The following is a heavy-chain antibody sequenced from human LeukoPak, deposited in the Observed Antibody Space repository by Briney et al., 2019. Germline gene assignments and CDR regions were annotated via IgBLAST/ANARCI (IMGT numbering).Heavy chain of an antibody. D-gene: IGHD6-13*01. Sequence: PGGSLRLSCVASGFTFSSYAMSWVRQAPGKGLEWVSSVSGGGGTTYYADSVKGRFTISRDNSKNTLYLQMNSLRAEDTAVYYCARVGQPLDQYFQHWGQGTLVTVSS. J-gene: IGHJ1*01. CDR3: ARVGQPLDQYFQH. CDR2: VSGGGGTT. CDR1: GFTFSSYA. V-gene: IGHV3-23*01.